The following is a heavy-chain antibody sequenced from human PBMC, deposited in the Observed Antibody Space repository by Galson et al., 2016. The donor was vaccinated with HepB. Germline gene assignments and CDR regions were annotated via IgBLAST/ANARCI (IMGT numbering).Heavy chain of an antibody. J-gene: IGHJ4*02. CDR1: GFSFKDFA. CDR2: ISDDGSNE. D-gene: IGHD3-10*01. Sequence: SLRLSCAVSGFSFKDFALHWARQAPGKGLEWVAFISDDGSNESYADSVKGRFAISRDNAKNTVFLQLDSLRTEDTAVYYCARGAREFEYWGQGTLVTVSS. V-gene: IGHV3-30*09. CDR3: ARGAREFEY.